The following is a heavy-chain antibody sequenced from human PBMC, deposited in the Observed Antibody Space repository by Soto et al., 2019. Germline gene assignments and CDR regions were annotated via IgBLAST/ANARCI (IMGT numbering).Heavy chain of an antibody. CDR2: INHSGST. CDR1: GGSFSGYY. V-gene: IGHV4-34*01. D-gene: IGHD2-2*01. J-gene: IGHJ6*02. Sequence: QVQLQQWGAGLLKPSETLSLTCAVYGGSFSGYYWSWIRQPPGKGLEWIGEINHSGSTNYNPSLKSRVTISVDTSKNQFSLKLSSVTAADTAVYYCARGLFLVVPAAMGVYYYYGMDVWGQGTTVTVSS. CDR3: ARGLFLVVPAAMGVYYYYGMDV.